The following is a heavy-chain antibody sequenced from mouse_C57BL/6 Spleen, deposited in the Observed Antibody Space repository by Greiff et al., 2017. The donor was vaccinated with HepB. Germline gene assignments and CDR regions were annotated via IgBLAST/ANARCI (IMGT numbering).Heavy chain of an antibody. V-gene: IGHV1-52*01. D-gene: IGHD3-3*01. Sequence: QVQLQQPGAELVRPGSSVKLSCKASGYSFTSYWMHWVKQRPIQGLEWIGNIDPSDSETHYNQKFKDKATLTVDKSSSTAYMQLSSLTSEDSAVYYCAREGDGDWYFDVWGTGTTVTVSS. CDR2: IDPSDSET. CDR3: AREGDGDWYFDV. CDR1: GYSFTSYW. J-gene: IGHJ1*03.